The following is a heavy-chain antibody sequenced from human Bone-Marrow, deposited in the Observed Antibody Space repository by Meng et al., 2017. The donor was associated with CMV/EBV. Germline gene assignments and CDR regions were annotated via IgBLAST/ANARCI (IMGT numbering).Heavy chain of an antibody. CDR2: MYYSGNT. V-gene: IGHV4-39*07. CDR1: GGSVSTNSYY. CDR3: ARGETVRAIFGVVITNNWFDP. D-gene: IGHD3-3*01. J-gene: IGHJ5*02. Sequence: SETLSLTCSVSGGSVSTNSYYWGWIRQPPGKGLEWIGSMYYSGNTYYNPPLKSRVTISLDTSNNQVSLKLTSVTAADTGVYYCARGETVRAIFGVVITNNWFDPWGQGTLVTV.